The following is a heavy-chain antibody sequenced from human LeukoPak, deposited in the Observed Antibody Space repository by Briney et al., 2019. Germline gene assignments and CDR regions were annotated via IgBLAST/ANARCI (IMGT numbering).Heavy chain of an antibody. CDR1: GGSISSTNYY. CDR2: IYYSGSI. V-gene: IGHV4-39*01. CDR3: ARLRGYTSSRAHNYYYYYYMDV. Sequence: SETLSLTCTVSGGSISSTNYYWGWIRQPPGKGLEWIANIYYSGSIYNNPSLKSRVTISVDTSKNQFSLKLSSVTAADTAVYYCARLRGYTSSRAHNYYYYYYMDVWGKGTTVTVSS. D-gene: IGHD6-13*01. J-gene: IGHJ6*03.